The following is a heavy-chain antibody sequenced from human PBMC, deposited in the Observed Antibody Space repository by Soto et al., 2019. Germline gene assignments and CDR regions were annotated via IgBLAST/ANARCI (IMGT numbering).Heavy chain of an antibody. CDR1: GFTFSDYY. D-gene: IGHD3-22*01. V-gene: IGHV3-11*01. CDR2: ISTSDSI. CDR3: ARDLGYYDSSGYLAY. Sequence: GGSLRLSCAASGFTFSDYYMSWIRQAPGKGLEWVSYISTSDSIYYADSVKGRFTISRDNGKNSLDLQMNSLRAEDTAVYYCARDLGYYDSSGYLAYGGKGTLVPVSS. J-gene: IGHJ4*02.